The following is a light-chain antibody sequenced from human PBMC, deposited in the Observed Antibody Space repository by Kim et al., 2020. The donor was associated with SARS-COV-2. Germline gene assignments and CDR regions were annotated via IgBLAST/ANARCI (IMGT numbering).Light chain of an antibody. CDR3: QQLYGYPYT. CDR2: AAS. V-gene: IGKV1-9*01. CDR1: QAISTY. J-gene: IGKJ2*01. Sequence: SASVGDRVPIAGLASQAISTYLAWDQQKPGTPPDLLIFAASTLQSRVPSRFSGSGSGTDFSLTINSLQPEDFATYYCQQLYGYPYTFGQGTKLEI.